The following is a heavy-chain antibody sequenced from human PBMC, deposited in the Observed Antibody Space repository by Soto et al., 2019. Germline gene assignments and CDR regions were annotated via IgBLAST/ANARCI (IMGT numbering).Heavy chain of an antibody. D-gene: IGHD2-2*01. CDR3: AKRYSCSSTSGHYYYYYGMDV. Sequence: GESLKISCKASGYTFTSYGISWVRQAPGQGLEWMGWISAYNGNTNYSPKLQGRVTMTTDTSTSTAYMELRSLRSDDTDVYYDAKRYSCSSTSGHYYYYYGMDVWGQGTTVTVSS. J-gene: IGHJ6*02. CDR2: ISAYNGNT. V-gene: IGHV1-18*01. CDR1: GYTFTSYG.